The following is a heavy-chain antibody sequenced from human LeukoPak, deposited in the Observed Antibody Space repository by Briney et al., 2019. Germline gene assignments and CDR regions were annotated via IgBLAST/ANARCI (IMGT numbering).Heavy chain of an antibody. Sequence: ASVKVSCKASGYTFTGYYIHWVRQAPGQGLEWRGWINPDSGATNYAQEFQGRVTMTRDTSISTAYVEVSRLRSDDTAVYYCARGGVTYNWNDVFGVWGQGTLVTVSS. D-gene: IGHD1-1*01. V-gene: IGHV1-2*02. J-gene: IGHJ4*02. CDR3: ARGGVTYNWNDVFGV. CDR1: GYTFTGYY. CDR2: INPDSGAT.